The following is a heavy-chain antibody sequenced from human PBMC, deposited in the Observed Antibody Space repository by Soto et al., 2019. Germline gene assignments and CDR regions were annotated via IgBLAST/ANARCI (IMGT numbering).Heavy chain of an antibody. Sequence: GAAVKVSCKASGYTFTSYGISWVRQAPGQGLEWMGWISAYNGNTNYAQKLQGRVTMTTDTSTSTAYMELRSLRSDDTAVYYCARDKGYDFWSSYWVYWGKGPLLTVSS. CDR3: ARDKGYDFWSSYWVY. J-gene: IGHJ4*02. CDR2: ISAYNGNT. CDR1: GYTFTSYG. D-gene: IGHD3-3*01. V-gene: IGHV1-18*01.